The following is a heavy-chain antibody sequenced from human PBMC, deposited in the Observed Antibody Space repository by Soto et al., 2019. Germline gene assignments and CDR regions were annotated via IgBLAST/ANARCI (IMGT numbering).Heavy chain of an antibody. Sequence: SETLSLTCAVYGGCFSGYYWSWIRQPPGKGLEWIGEINHSGSTNYNPSLKSRVTISVDTSKNQFSLKLSSVTAADTAVYYCARVSSSSSMRSWGQGTLVTVSS. CDR3: ARVSSSSSMRS. D-gene: IGHD6-6*01. J-gene: IGHJ4*02. CDR2: INHSGST. CDR1: GGCFSGYY. V-gene: IGHV4-34*01.